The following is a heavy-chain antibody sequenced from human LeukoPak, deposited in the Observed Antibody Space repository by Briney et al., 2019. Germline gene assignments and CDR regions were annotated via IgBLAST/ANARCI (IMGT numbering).Heavy chain of an antibody. CDR2: IYDSGST. CDR3: ARDSARLGDYGYYFDY. D-gene: IGHD4-17*01. V-gene: IGHV4-59*01. Sequence: GSLRLSCAASGFTFSDYYMSWIRQPPGKGLEWIGYIYDSGSTNYNPSLKSRVTISVDTSKKQFSLKLSSVTAADTAVYYCARDSARLGDYGYYFDYWGQGTLVTVSS. J-gene: IGHJ4*02. CDR1: GFTFSDYY.